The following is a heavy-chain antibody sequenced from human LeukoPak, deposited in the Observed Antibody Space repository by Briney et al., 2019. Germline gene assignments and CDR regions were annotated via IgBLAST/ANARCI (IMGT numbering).Heavy chain of an antibody. D-gene: IGHD6-19*01. V-gene: IGHV3-7*01. CDR2: IKQDGSEK. CDR1: GFTFSSYW. CDR3: ARAGRSSSGWYEDFDY. Sequence: PGGSLRLSCAASGFTFSSYWMSWVRQAPGKGLEWVANIKQDGSEKYYVDSVKGRFTISRDNAKNSLYLQMNSLRAEDTAVYYCARAGRSSSGWYEDFDYWGQGTLVTVSS. J-gene: IGHJ4*02.